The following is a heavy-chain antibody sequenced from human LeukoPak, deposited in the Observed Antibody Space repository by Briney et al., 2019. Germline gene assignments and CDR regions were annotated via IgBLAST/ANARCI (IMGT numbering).Heavy chain of an antibody. CDR2: ISSSGGTI. CDR1: GFTFSDYY. D-gene: IGHD6-13*01. J-gene: IGHJ4*02. Sequence: GGSLRLSCAASGFTFSDYYMSWIRQAPGKGLEWVSYISSSGGTIYYADSVKGRFTISRDNAKNSLYLQMNSLRAEDTAVYYCARVAEAAAFDSWGQGTLVTVSS. CDR3: ARVAEAAAFDS. V-gene: IGHV3-11*04.